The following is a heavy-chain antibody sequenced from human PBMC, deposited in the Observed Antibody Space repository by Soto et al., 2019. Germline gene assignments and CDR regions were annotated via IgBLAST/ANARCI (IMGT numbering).Heavy chain of an antibody. J-gene: IGHJ6*02. D-gene: IGHD5-18*01. CDR2: IWYDGSNK. CDR1: GFTFSSYG. V-gene: IGHV3-33*01. CDR3: ARDSIDSNGPRGGGMDV. Sequence: GGSLRLSCAASGFTFSSYGMHWVRQAPGKGLEWVAVIWYDGSNKYYADSVKGRFTISRDNSKNTLYLQMNSLRAEDTAVYYCARDSIDSNGPRGGGMDVWGQGTTVTVSS.